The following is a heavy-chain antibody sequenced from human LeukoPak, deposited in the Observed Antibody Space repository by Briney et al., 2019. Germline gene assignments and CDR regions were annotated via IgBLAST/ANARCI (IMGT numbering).Heavy chain of an antibody. D-gene: IGHD5-18*01. CDR1: GFTFSDYY. CDR3: ARVRGFSYGPGGFFDY. CDR2: TRNKADSYTT. J-gene: IGHJ4*02. Sequence: GGSLRLSCAASGFTFSDYYMDWVRQAPGKGLEWVGRTRNKADSYTTEYAASVKGRFTISRDDSKNSPYLQMNSLKTEDTAVYYCARVRGFSYGPGGFFDYWGQGTLVTVSS. V-gene: IGHV3-72*01.